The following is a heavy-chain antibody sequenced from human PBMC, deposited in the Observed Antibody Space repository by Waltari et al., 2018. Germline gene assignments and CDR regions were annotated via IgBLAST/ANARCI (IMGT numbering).Heavy chain of an antibody. J-gene: IGHJ4*02. CDR2: ISFNNGGT. V-gene: IGHV1-2*02. Sequence: QVQLVQSGAEVKKPGASVKVSCKASGYAFTGYYIPWVRQAPGQGLEWMGWISFNNGGTRYPQKFQGRVTVTRDTSINTVYIEMTSLRSDDTAVYYCARSGYYYGLDYWGQGTLVTVSS. CDR3: ARSGYYYGLDY. CDR1: GYAFTGYY. D-gene: IGHD3-22*01.